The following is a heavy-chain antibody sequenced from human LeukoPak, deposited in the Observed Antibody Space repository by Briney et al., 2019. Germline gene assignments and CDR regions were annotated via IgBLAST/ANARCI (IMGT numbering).Heavy chain of an antibody. CDR3: AKDAVAPGSGGDYFDY. V-gene: IGHV3-23*01. CDR2: ITGDTGRT. J-gene: IGHJ4*02. Sequence: PGGSLRLSCAASGFTFSSNAMTWVRQGPGKGLEWVSVITGDTGRTHYADSVKGRFTISRDNFKNTLSLQMNSLRAEDTAVYYCAKDAVAPGSGGDYFDYWGQGTLVTVSS. CDR1: GFTFSSNA. D-gene: IGHD3-10*01.